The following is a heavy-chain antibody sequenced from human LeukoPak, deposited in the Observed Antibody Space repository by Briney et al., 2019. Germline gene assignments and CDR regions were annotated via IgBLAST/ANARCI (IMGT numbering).Heavy chain of an antibody. Sequence: GASVRVSCKASGYPFGTYDIDWVRQASGQGLEWMGWTNANSGKTGYAQKFQGRLSISVNTSTSTAYLVLSSLRSEDTALYYCARGSTVWGKFDAWGQGTLVTVSS. V-gene: IGHV1-8*03. CDR3: ARGSTVWGKFDA. D-gene: IGHD3-16*01. CDR2: TNANSGKT. J-gene: IGHJ5*02. CDR1: GYPFGTYD.